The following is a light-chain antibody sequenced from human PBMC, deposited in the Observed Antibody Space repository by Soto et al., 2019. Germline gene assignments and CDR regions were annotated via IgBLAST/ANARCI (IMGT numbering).Light chain of an antibody. J-gene: IGKJ4*01. Sequence: DIQMPPSPSSLSASVGDRVTITCQASQDISKYLKWYQQKPGKAPKILIYDVSVLDGGVPSRFSGGGSGTYFTLTISSLQAEDAATYYGQQFDNLPLTFAGGTKVEIK. CDR1: QDISKY. CDR2: DVS. V-gene: IGKV1-33*01. CDR3: QQFDNLPLT.